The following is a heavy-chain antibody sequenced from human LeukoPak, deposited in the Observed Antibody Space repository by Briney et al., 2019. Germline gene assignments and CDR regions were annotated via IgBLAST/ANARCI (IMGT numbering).Heavy chain of an antibody. CDR3: VRDSSRELSLLGDYYYGMDV. Sequence: SGTLSLTCAVSGGSISSSNWWSWVRQPPGKGLEWIGEIYHSGSTNYNPSLKSRVTISVDKSKNQFSLKLSSVTAADTAVYYCVRDSSRELSLLGDYYYGMDVWGQGTTVTVSS. V-gene: IGHV4-4*02. J-gene: IGHJ6*02. D-gene: IGHD1-26*01. CDR1: GGSISSSNW. CDR2: IYHSGST.